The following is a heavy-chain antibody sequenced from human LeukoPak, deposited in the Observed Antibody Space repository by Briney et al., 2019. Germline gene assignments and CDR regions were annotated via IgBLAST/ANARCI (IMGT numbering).Heavy chain of an antibody. Sequence: GGSLRLSCAASGFTFRSYGMHWVRQAPGKGLEWVAVIWYDRSNKYYADSVKGRFTISRDNSKNTLYLQMNSLRAEDTAVYYCARVRARYFDWSDLDYWGQGTLVTVSS. D-gene: IGHD3-9*01. V-gene: IGHV3-33*01. CDR2: IWYDRSNK. J-gene: IGHJ4*02. CDR3: ARVRARYFDWSDLDY. CDR1: GFTFRSYG.